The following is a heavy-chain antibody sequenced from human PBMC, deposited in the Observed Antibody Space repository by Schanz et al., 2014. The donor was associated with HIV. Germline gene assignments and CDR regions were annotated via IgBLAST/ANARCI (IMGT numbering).Heavy chain of an antibody. CDR3: AKGFPDNNHSYFRY. CDR2: MSHDGFSK. J-gene: IGHJ4*02. D-gene: IGHD3-10*01. Sequence: QVQLVESGGGVVQPGRSLRLSCTASGLTFSSSLMHWVRQAPGKGLEWVAGMSHDGFSKYFADSVKGRFTISRDNSKNTLFLQMSSLRVEDTAVYYCAKGFPDNNHSYFRYWGQGTLVTVSS. V-gene: IGHV3-30-3*01. CDR1: GLTFSSSL.